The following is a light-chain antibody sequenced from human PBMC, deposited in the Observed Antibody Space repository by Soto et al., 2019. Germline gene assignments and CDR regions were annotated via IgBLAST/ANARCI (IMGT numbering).Light chain of an antibody. J-gene: IGKJ3*01. CDR2: GAS. CDR3: HHYDTARRS. CDR1: QSVVSN. Sequence: EIVMTQSPATLSVSPGDSATLSCRASQSVVSNLAWYQQKPGQAPRLLIYGASTRATGIPARFSGSGSGTEFTLTISSLQSEDFAVYYCHHYDTARRSFGPGTKVDVK. V-gene: IGKV3-15*01.